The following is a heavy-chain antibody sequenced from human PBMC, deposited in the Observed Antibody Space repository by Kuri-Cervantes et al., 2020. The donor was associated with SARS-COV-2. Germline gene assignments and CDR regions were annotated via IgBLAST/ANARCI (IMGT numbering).Heavy chain of an antibody. CDR2: IYYSGST. CDR1: GGSISSSSYY. Sequence: SETLSLTCTVSGGSISSSSYYWGWIRQPPGKVLEWIGSIYYSGSTYYNPSLKGRVTISVDTSKNQFSLKLSSVTAADTAVYYCARLPSYYYYGMDVWGQGTTVTVSS. CDR3: ARLPSYYYYGMDV. V-gene: IGHV4-39*01. J-gene: IGHJ6*02.